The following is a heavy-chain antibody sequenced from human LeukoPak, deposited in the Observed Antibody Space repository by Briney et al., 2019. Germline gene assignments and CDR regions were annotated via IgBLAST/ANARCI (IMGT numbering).Heavy chain of an antibody. CDR2: IYYSGST. CDR1: GGSVSSGSYY. Sequence: SETLSLTCTVSGGSVSSGSYYWSWIRQPPGKGLGWIGYIYYSGSTNYNPSLKSRVTISVDTSKNQFSLKLSSVTAADTAVYYCARDKGVYYDSSGYNDYWGQGTLVTVSS. CDR3: ARDKGVYYDSSGYNDY. D-gene: IGHD3-22*01. J-gene: IGHJ4*02. V-gene: IGHV4-61*01.